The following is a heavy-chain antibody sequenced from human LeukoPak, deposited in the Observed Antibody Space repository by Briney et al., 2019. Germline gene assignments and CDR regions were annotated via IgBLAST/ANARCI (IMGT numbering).Heavy chain of an antibody. Sequence: SETLSLTCTVSGGSIISGDFYWVWIRQPPGRGLEWIGYIYYSGSTYYNPSLKSLITISVDTSKNQFSLKLSSVTAADTAVYYCARGDWSSSIDYWGQGTLVTVSS. CDR2: IYYSGST. CDR1: GGSIISGDFY. J-gene: IGHJ4*02. V-gene: IGHV4-30-4*01. D-gene: IGHD6-6*01. CDR3: ARGDWSSSIDY.